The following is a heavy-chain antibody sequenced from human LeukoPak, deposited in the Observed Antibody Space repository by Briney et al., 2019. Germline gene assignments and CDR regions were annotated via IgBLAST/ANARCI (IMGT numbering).Heavy chain of an antibody. Sequence: TSDTLSLTCTLSGYSLHSGYYWGWIRPPPGKGLEWIGGIYYSGRTQYNPSLQDRGTHSVETSQDPFSPKADSVNGPGPAVLFRARLFGERTDPWGQGTLVTVSS. D-gene: IGHD3-3*01. V-gene: IGHV4-38-2*02. CDR3: ARLFGERTDP. J-gene: IGHJ5*02. CDR1: GYSLHSGYY. CDR2: IYYSGRT.